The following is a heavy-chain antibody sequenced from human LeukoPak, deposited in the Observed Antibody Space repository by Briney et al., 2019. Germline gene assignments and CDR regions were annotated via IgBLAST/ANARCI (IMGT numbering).Heavy chain of an antibody. Sequence: SSETLSLTCTVSGGSMSSYYWSWIRQPPGKGLEWIGEINHSGSTNYNPSLKSRVTISVDTSKNQFSLKLSSVTAADTAVYYCARVREEVYSPSTWFDPWGQGTLVTVSS. CDR1: GGSMSSYY. CDR2: INHSGST. V-gene: IGHV4-34*01. J-gene: IGHJ5*02. D-gene: IGHD1-14*01. CDR3: ARVREEVYSPSTWFDP.